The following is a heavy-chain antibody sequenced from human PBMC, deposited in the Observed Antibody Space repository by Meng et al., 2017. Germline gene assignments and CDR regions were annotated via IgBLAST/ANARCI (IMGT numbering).Heavy chain of an antibody. D-gene: IGHD2-21*01. CDR2: INHSGST. CDR3: ARSHSVIIVAFDY. J-gene: IGHJ4*02. V-gene: IGHV4-34*01. Sequence: YLPQWHSIRVQPSEPLSLTCAGYGGSFSGDYWSWIRQSPGKGLEWIGEINHSGSTNYNPSLKSRVTMSLDTSKNQFSLRLSSVTAADTAVYYCARSHSVIIVAFDYWGQGTLVTVSS. CDR1: GGSFSGDY.